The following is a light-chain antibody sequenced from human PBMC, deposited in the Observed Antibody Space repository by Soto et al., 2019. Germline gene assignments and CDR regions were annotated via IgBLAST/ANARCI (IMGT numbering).Light chain of an antibody. Sequence: QAVVTQPPSASGTPGQRVTISCSGSRSNIGSNAVNWYQHLPGTAPKLLISSNNQRPSGVPDRFSGSKSGTSASLAISGLQSEDEADYFCATWDDRLNGPVFGGGTQLTVL. J-gene: IGLJ7*01. CDR1: RSNIGSNA. CDR3: ATWDDRLNGPV. V-gene: IGLV1-44*01. CDR2: SNN.